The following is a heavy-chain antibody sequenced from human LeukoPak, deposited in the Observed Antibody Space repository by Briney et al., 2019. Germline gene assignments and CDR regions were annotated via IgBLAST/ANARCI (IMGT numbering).Heavy chain of an antibody. Sequence: PGGSLRLSCAASGFTFSGNSMSWVRQAPGKGLEWVSIIYGGGGTYHADSVKGRFTISRDSSKNTLYLQMNSMRAEDTAVYFCAKSGGGGALDYWGQGTLVTVSS. J-gene: IGHJ4*02. CDR3: AKSGGGGALDY. V-gene: IGHV3-53*01. CDR2: IYGGGGT. D-gene: IGHD1-26*01. CDR1: GFTFSGNS.